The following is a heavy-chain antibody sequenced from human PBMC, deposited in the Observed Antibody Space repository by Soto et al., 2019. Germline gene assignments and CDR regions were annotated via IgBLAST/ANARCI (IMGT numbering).Heavy chain of an antibody. CDR2: ILHSWTP. CDR1: GSIISSSSYF. Sequence: PAEPLSLTCTISGSIISSSSYFWGWTRLAPGKGLKWVGSILHSWTPPYNPSLMSRLTMPVDRSKLQFALKLISVTASETAVYYCARTPDKDGYKFESNDAVGVWGQGTLVT. CDR3: ARTPDKDGYKFESNDAVGV. D-gene: IGHD5-12*01. J-gene: IGHJ3*01. V-gene: IGHV4-39*01.